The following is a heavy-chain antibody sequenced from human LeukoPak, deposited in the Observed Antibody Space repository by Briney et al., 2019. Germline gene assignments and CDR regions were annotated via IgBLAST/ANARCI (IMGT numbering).Heavy chain of an antibody. V-gene: IGHV4-59*01. CDR1: GGSISSYY. Sequence: SETLSLTCTVSGGSISSYYWSWLRQPPGKGLEWIGYIYYSGSTNYNPSLKSRVTISVDTSKNQFSLKLSSVTAADTAVYYCARGSSGYRGLGDYWGQGTLVTVSS. J-gene: IGHJ4*02. CDR3: ARGSSGYRGLGDY. CDR2: IYYSGST. D-gene: IGHD3-22*01.